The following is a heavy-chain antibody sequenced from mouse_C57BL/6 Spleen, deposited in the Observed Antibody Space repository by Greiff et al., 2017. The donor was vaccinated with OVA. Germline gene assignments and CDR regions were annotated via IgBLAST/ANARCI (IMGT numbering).Heavy chain of an antibody. CDR2: IDPSDSYT. D-gene: IGHD4-1*01. J-gene: IGHJ4*01. CDR1: GYTFTSYW. V-gene: IGHV1-59*01. CDR3: ARSWDGGAMDY. Sequence: QVQLQQPGAELVRPGTSVKLSCKASGYTFTSYWMHWVKQRPGQGLEWIGVIDPSDSYTNYNQKFKGKATLTVDTSSSTAYMQLSSLTSEDSAVYYCARSWDGGAMDYWGQGTSVTVSS.